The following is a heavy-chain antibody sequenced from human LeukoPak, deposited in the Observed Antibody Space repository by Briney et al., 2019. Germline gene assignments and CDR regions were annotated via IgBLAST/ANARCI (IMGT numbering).Heavy chain of an antibody. D-gene: IGHD1-26*01. J-gene: IGHJ3*02. CDR3: ARTGEGYAFDI. Sequence: GGSLRLSCAASGFTFSSYEMNWVRQAPGKGLVWVSRLNSDGSSTSYADYVKGRFTISRDNAKNTLYLQMNSLRAEDTAVYYCARTGEGYAFDIWGQGTMVTVSS. CDR2: LNSDGSST. CDR1: GFTFSSYE. V-gene: IGHV3-74*01.